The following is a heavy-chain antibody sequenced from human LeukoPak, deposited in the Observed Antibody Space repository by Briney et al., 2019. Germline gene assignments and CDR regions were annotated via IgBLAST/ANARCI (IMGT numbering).Heavy chain of an antibody. CDR1: GDSIGSYF. D-gene: IGHD2-2*01. CDR3: ARDGPAYTSRWYDYYYGLDV. V-gene: IGHV4-59*01. CDR2: IYHSGST. J-gene: IGHJ6*02. Sequence: SETLSLTCTVSGDSIGSYFWSWIRQSPGKGLEWIGHIYHSGSTNYNPSLKSRVTISIDTSKNQFSLKLTSVTSADTAVYYCARDGPAYTSRWYDYYYGLDVWGQGATVTVSS.